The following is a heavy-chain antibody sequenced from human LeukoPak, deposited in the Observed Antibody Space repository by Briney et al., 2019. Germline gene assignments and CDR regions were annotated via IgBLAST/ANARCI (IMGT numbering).Heavy chain of an antibody. V-gene: IGHV4-61*02. J-gene: IGHJ5*02. CDR1: GGSISSGSYY. D-gene: IGHD3-10*01. CDR3: ARDKYYGSGNYGKYNWFDP. Sequence: KASETLSLTCTVSGGSISSGSYYWSWIRQPAGKGLEWIGRIYTSGSTNYNPSLKSRVTISVDTSKNQFSLKLSSVTAADTAVYYCARDKYYGSGNYGKYNWFDPWGQGTLVTVSS. CDR2: IYTSGST.